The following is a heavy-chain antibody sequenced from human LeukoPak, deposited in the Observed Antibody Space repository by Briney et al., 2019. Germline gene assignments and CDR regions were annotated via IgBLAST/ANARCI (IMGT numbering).Heavy chain of an antibody. CDR2: IRYDGSNK. V-gene: IGHV3-30*02. CDR1: GFTFSSYG. J-gene: IGHJ3*02. CDR3: AKDQGSLGYCSSTICYDAFDI. D-gene: IGHD2-2*01. Sequence: GGSLKLSCAASGFTFSSYGMHWVRQAPGKGLEWVAFIRYDGSNKYYADSVKGRFTISRDNSKNTLYLQMNSLRAEDTAVFYCAKDQGSLGYCSSTICYDAFDIWGQGTMVTVSS.